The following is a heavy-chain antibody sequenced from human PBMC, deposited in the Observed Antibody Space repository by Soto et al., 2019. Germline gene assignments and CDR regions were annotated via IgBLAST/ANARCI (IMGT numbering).Heavy chain of an antibody. Sequence: GGSLRLSCAASGFTFSSYEMNWVRQAPGKGLEWVSYISSSGSTIYYADSVKGRFTISRDNAKNSLYLQMNSLRAEDTAVYYCARDFAPIAVAPDYWGQGTLVTVSS. J-gene: IGHJ4*02. D-gene: IGHD6-19*01. V-gene: IGHV3-48*03. CDR2: ISSSGSTI. CDR1: GFTFSSYE. CDR3: ARDFAPIAVAPDY.